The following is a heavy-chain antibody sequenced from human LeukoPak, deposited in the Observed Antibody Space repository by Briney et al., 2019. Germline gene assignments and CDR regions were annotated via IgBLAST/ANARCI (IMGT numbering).Heavy chain of an antibody. Sequence: GGSLRLSCAASGFTFSSYAMSWVRQAPGKGLEWVSAISGSGGSTYYADSVKGRFTISRDNSKNTLYLQINSLRAEDTAVYYCAKLGYSSGWYTSPLDTFFDYWGQGTLVTVSS. CDR3: AKLGYSSGWYTSPLDTFFDY. J-gene: IGHJ4*02. CDR1: GFTFSSYA. CDR2: ISGSGGST. D-gene: IGHD6-19*01. V-gene: IGHV3-23*01.